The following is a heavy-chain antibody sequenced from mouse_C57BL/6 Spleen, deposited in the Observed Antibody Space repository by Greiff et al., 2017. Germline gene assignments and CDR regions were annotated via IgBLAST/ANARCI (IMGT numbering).Heavy chain of an antibody. V-gene: IGHV1-69*01. CDR2: IDPSDSYT. CDR3: ARMDGYEFYYYAMDY. Sequence: QVQLQQPGAELVMPGASVKLSCKASGYTFTSYWMHWVKQRPGQGLEWIGEIDPSDSYTNYNQKFKGKSTLTVDKSSSTAYMQLSSLTSEDSAVYYCARMDGYEFYYYAMDYWGQGTSVTVSS. D-gene: IGHD2-2*01. CDR1: GYTFTSYW. J-gene: IGHJ4*01.